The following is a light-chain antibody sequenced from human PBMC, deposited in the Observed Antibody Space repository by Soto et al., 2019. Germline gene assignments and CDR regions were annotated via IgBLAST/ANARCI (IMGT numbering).Light chain of an antibody. CDR1: QGISNF. CDR2: AAS. CDR3: QKYNSAPHT. Sequence: DIPMTQSPSSLSASVGDRVTITCRASQGISNFLVWYQQKPGKVPKLLIYAASTLQSGVPSRFSGSGSGTDFTLTISSLQPEDVATYYCQKYNSAPHTFGQGTKLEIK. V-gene: IGKV1-27*01. J-gene: IGKJ2*01.